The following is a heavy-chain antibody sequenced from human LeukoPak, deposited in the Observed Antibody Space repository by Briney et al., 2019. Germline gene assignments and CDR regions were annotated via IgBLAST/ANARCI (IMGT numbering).Heavy chain of an antibody. V-gene: IGHV3-33*08. D-gene: IGHD2-15*01. CDR1: GFTFSSYS. J-gene: IGHJ5*01. Sequence: GGSLRLSCAASGFTFSSYSMNWVRQAPGKGLEWVTTIWYDGAHIKYADSVKGRFTISRDNAKNSLYLQMNSLSAEDTAVYYCVRNLVVVPNGDWFDSWGQGTLVTVSS. CDR3: VRNLVVVPNGDWFDS. CDR2: IWYDGAHI.